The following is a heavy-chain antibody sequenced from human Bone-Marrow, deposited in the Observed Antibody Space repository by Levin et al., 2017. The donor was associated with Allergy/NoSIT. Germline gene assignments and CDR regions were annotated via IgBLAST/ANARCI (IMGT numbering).Heavy chain of an antibody. V-gene: IGHV4-39*07. CDR3: ARDLVAVAGTSSIYYYYGMDV. Sequence: SETLSLTCTVSGGSISSSSYYWGWIRQPPGTGLEWIGSIYYSGSTYYNPSLKSRVTISVDTSKNQFSLKLSSVTAADTAVYYCARDLVAVAGTSSIYYYYGMDVWGQGTTVTVSS. CDR2: IYYSGST. J-gene: IGHJ6*02. CDR1: GGSISSSSYY. D-gene: IGHD6-19*01.